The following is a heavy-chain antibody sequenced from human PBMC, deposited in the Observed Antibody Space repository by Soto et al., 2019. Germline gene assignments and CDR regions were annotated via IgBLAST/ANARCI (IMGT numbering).Heavy chain of an antibody. J-gene: IGHJ6*02. CDR3: ARALPSYYYYGMDV. CDR2: ISYSGST. CDR1: GGSVRSGGYY. Sequence: QVQLQESGPGLVKPSQTLSLTCTVSGGSVRSGGYYWSWIRQHPGKGLEWIGYISYSGSTYYNPSLKSRPTISVDTSKNQFSLKLSSVTAADTAVYYCARALPSYYYYGMDVWGQGTTVTVSS. V-gene: IGHV4-31*03.